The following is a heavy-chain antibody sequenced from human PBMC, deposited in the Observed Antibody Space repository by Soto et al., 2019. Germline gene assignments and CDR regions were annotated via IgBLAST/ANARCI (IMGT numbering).Heavy chain of an antibody. CDR2: ISYDGSNK. V-gene: IGHV3-30-3*01. CDR3: ARGYGSGWQIDY. Sequence: GGSLRLSCAASGVTFSSSAMHWVRQAPGKGLEWVALISYDGSNKYYADSVKGRFTISRDSSKNTLYLQMDSLRAEDTALYYCARGYGSGWQIDYWGQGTLVTVSS. J-gene: IGHJ4*02. CDR1: GVTFSSSA. D-gene: IGHD6-19*01.